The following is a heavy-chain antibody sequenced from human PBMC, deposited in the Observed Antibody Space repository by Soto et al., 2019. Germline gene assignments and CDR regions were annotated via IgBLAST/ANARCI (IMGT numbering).Heavy chain of an antibody. CDR2: IYYSGTT. CDR3: ARETYGDYVGYFDP. D-gene: IGHD4-17*01. Sequence: PSETLSLTCTVSGDSISSSNYYWGWIRQPPGKGLEWIANIYYSGTTNCNPSLKSRVTISVDTSKNHFSLKVRSVTAADTAVYNCARETYGDYVGYFDPWGQGIQVTVSS. V-gene: IGHV4-61*05. CDR1: GDSISSSNYY. J-gene: IGHJ5*02.